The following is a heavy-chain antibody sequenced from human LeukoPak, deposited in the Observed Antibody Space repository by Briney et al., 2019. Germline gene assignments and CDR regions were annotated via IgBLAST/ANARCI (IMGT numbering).Heavy chain of an antibody. V-gene: IGHV3-11*01. CDR2: ISSSGGHII. D-gene: IGHD3-3*01. J-gene: IGHJ5*02. Sequence: GGSLRLSCAASGFTFRDYYMSWIRQAPGKGLEWISCISSSGGHIIYYADSVKGRFTISRDNSKNTLYLQMNSLRAEDTAVYYCAKDRRVTIFGVVPSEFDPWGQGTLVTVSS. CDR1: GFTFRDYY. CDR3: AKDRRVTIFGVVPSEFDP.